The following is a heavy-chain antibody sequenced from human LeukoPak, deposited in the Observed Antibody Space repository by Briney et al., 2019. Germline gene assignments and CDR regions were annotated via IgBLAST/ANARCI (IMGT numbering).Heavy chain of an antibody. Sequence: PGGSLRLSCAASGFTFSSYAMNWVRQAPGTRLEWVSSITGGGESTYHADSVKGRFTISRDNSKNTVSLQMNSLRAEDTAVYYCAKGERVYCSASTCYPFDYWGQGNLVSVSS. D-gene: IGHD2-15*01. CDR3: AKGERVYCSASTCYPFDY. CDR1: GFTFSSYA. J-gene: IGHJ4*02. CDR2: ITGGGEST. V-gene: IGHV3-23*01.